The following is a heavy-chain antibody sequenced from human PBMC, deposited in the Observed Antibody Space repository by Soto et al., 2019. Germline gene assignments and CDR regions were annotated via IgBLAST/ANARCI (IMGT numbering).Heavy chain of an antibody. CDR2: ISYDGSNK. V-gene: IGHV3-30*18. Sequence: GGSLRLSCAASGFTFGSYGMHWFRQAPGKGLEWVAVISYDGSNKYYADSVKGRFTISRDNSKNTLYLQMNSLRAEDTAVYYCAKDLLYSSSRSNYYYGMDVWGQGTTVTVS. J-gene: IGHJ6*02. CDR1: GFTFGSYG. CDR3: AKDLLYSSSRSNYYYGMDV. D-gene: IGHD6-6*01.